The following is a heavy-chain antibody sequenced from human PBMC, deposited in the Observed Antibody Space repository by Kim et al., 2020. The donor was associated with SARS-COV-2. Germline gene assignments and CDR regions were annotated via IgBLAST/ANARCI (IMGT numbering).Heavy chain of an antibody. CDR1: GVTFNNFG. CDR3: AKANVFLWFGICHDDAFAL. V-gene: IGHV3-30*18. CDR2: ISYDGSKK. J-gene: IGHJ3*01. Sequence: GGSLRLSCAASGVTFNNFGLHWVRQAPGKGLEWVAVISYDGSKKHYADSVNGRFTISRDSFENTMSLQMCSLTPEDTAVYYCAKANVFLWFGICHDDAFALWGQGTMVTVSS. D-gene: IGHD3-10*01.